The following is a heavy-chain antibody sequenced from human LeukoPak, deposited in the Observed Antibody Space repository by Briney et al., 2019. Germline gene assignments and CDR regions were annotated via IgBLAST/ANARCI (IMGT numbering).Heavy chain of an antibody. V-gene: IGHV3-7*01. CDR3: ARGGGYERDPGYYYYYSMDV. CDR2: IKQDGSEK. CDR1: GFTFSSYW. J-gene: IGHJ6*03. D-gene: IGHD5-12*01. Sequence: GGSLRLSCAASGFTFSSYWMSWVRQAPGKGLEWVANIKQDGSEKYYVDSVKGRFTISRDNAKNSLYLQMNSLRAEDTAVYYCARGGGYERDPGYYYYYSMDVWGKGTTVTISS.